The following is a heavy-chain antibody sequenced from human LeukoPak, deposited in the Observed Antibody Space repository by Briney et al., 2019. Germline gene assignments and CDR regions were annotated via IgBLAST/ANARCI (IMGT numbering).Heavy chain of an antibody. V-gene: IGHV3-30*04. J-gene: IGHJ6*04. D-gene: IGHD2-2*01. CDR3: ARESCSSTGCYYYYYYGMDV. Sequence: PGRSLRLSCAASGFTFSSYAMHWVRQAPGKGLEWVAVISYDGSNKYYADSVKGRFTISRDNSKNTLYLQMNSLRAEDTAVYYCARESCSSTGCYYYYYYGMDVWGKGTTVTVSS. CDR2: ISYDGSNK. CDR1: GFTFSSYA.